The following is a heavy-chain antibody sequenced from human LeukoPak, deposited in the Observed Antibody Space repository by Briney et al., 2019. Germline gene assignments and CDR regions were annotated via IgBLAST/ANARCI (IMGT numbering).Heavy chain of an antibody. D-gene: IGHD2-2*01. CDR2: IIPIFGTA. CDR3: ARALHLSVAGDAIFSCSTSCYYYYYMDV. V-gene: IGHV1-69*05. CDR1: GGTFSSYA. J-gene: IGHJ6*03. Sequence: SVKVSCKASGGTFSSYAISWVRQAPGQGLEWMGGIIPIFGTANYAQKFQGRVTITTDESTSTAYMELSSLRSEDTAVYYCARALHLSVAGDAIFSCSTSCYYYYYMDVWGKGTTVTVSS.